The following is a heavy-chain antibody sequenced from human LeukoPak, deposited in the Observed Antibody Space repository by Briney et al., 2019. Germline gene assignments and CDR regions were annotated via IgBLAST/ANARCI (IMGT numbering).Heavy chain of an antibody. D-gene: IGHD3-9*01. CDR2: ISSSSSYI. CDR3: AREGDVLRYFDWPPSDAFDI. CDR1: GFTFSSYS. J-gene: IGHJ3*02. Sequence: GGSLRLSCAASGFTFSSYSMNWVRRAPGKGLEWVSSISSSSSYIYYADSVNGRFTISRDNAKNSLYLQLNRLRAEDTAVYYCAREGDVLRYFDWPPSDAFDIWGQGTMVTVSS. V-gene: IGHV3-21*01.